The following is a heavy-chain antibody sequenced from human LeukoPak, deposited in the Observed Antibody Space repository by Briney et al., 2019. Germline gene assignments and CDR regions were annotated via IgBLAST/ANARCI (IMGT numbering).Heavy chain of an antibody. CDR1: GYSISSGYY. Sequence: SETLSLTCTVSGYSISSGYYWGWIRQPPGKGLEWIGSIYHSGSTYYNPSLKSRVTISVDTSKNQFSLELSSVTAADTAVYDCARSLYSSSWSFRDAFDIWGQGTMVTVSS. CDR2: IYHSGST. D-gene: IGHD6-13*01. CDR3: ARSLYSSSWSFRDAFDI. J-gene: IGHJ3*02. V-gene: IGHV4-38-2*02.